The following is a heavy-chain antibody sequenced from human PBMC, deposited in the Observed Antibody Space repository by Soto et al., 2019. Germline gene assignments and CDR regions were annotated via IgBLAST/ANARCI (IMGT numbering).Heavy chain of an antibody. CDR3: AKDGIAVAGILIDY. J-gene: IGHJ4*02. Sequence: GGSLRLSCAASGFTFSSYGMHWVRQAPGKGLEWVAVISYDGSNKYYADSVKGRFTISRDNSKNTLYLQMNSLRAEDTAVYYCAKDGIAVAGILIDYWGQGTLVTVSS. V-gene: IGHV3-30*18. CDR2: ISYDGSNK. D-gene: IGHD6-19*01. CDR1: GFTFSSYG.